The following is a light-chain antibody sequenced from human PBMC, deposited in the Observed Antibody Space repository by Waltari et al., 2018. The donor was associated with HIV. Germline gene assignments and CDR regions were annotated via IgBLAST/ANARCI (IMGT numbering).Light chain of an antibody. Sequence: EIVLTQSPATLSLAPGARDTISCRASHSVSSDLAWYQPQPGQSPRLLIYDASKRATGIPARFSGSVSGTDFTLTISSLEPEDFAVYYCQQRSNWPPLTFGGGTKVEIK. V-gene: IGKV3-11*01. CDR1: HSVSSD. CDR3: QQRSNWPPLT. CDR2: DAS. J-gene: IGKJ4*01.